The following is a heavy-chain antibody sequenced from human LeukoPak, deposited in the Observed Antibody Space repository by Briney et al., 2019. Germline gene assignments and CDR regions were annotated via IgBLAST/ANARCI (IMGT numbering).Heavy chain of an antibody. J-gene: IGHJ6*03. CDR3: ARDRTWHRYFNYYCYYMDV. Sequence: QTLSPTCAISGDSVSSNRAAWNWLRESPSRGLEWLGRAYYRSKSYNDYAVSVKSRITINQDTAKNQFSLQLNSVTPEDTAVYYCARDRTWHRYFNYYCYYMDVWGKGTTVTVSS. CDR1: GDSVSSNRAA. CDR2: AYYRSKSYN. V-gene: IGHV6-1*01. D-gene: IGHD3-16*02.